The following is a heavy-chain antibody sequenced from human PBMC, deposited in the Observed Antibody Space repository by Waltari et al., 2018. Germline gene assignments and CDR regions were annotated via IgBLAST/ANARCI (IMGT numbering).Heavy chain of an antibody. CDR3: ARAREHSSDFWNGYSYYFDQ. D-gene: IGHD3-3*01. Sequence: QVQLQESGPGLVKPSETLSLTCTVSGGSISSYYWSWIRQPPGKGLEWIGYIYYSGSTNYNPSLKSRVTISVDTSKNQFSLKLSSVTAADTAVYYCARAREHSSDFWNGYSYYFDQWGQGTLVTVSS. J-gene: IGHJ4*02. CDR2: IYYSGST. CDR1: GGSISSYY. V-gene: IGHV4-59*01.